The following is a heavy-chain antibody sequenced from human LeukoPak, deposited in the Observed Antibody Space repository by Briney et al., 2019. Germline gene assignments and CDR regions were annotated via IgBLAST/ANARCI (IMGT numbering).Heavy chain of an antibody. CDR3: ARGSGYCSGGSYYEIDY. D-gene: IGHD2-15*01. J-gene: IGHJ4*02. Sequence: KPSETLSLTCTVSGGSVSSGSYYWSWIRQPPGKGLEWIGYIYYSGSTNYNPSLKSRVTISVDTSKNQFSLKLSSVTAADTAVYYCARGSGYCSGGSYYEIDYWGQGTLVTVSS. CDR1: GGSVSSGSYY. CDR2: IYYSGST. V-gene: IGHV4-61*01.